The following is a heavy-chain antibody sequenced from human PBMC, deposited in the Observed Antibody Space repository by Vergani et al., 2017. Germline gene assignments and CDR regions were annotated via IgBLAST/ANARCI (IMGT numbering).Heavy chain of an antibody. CDR2: IYYSGST. CDR1: GGSISSYY. CDR3: ARGGDYERFWAYYYYMDV. D-gene: IGHD4-17*01. V-gene: IGHV4-59*01. J-gene: IGHJ6*03. Sequence: QVQLQQWGAGLLKPSETLSLTCTVSGGSISSYYWSWIRQPPGKGLEWIGYIYYSGSTNYNPSLKSRVTISVDTSKNQFSLKLSSVTAADTAVYYCARGGDYERFWAYYYYMDVWGKGTTVTVSS.